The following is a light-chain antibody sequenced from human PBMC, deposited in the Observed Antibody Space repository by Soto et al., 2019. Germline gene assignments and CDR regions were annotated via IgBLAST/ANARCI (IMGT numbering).Light chain of an antibody. V-gene: IGKV3D-11*01. CDR2: LAS. Sequence: EIVLTQSPATLSSFPGDRVTLSCRASQAVNTRLAWYQHKPGQAPRLLIYLASNRAAGVPARFSGSGSGTDFTLTIGSLEPEDFAVYYCQQRSNWPLTFGQGTRLEIK. J-gene: IGKJ5*01. CDR3: QQRSNWPLT. CDR1: QAVNTR.